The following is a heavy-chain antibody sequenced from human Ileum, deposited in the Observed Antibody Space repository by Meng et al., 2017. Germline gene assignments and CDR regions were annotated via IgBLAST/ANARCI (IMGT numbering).Heavy chain of an antibody. CDR2: MNTDKGNT. V-gene: IGHV1-18*01. J-gene: IGHJ4*02. CDR3: AREGAYSGGDY. Sequence: QVQLLQSGAEVKKPGASVKVSCKASGYTFTTYGISWVRQAPGQGLEWMGWMNTDKGNTNYAQKFQGRVTMTRDTSTSTAYMELRSLRSDDTAVYYCAREGAYSGGDYWGQGTLVTVSS. D-gene: IGHD4-11*01. CDR1: GYTFTTYG.